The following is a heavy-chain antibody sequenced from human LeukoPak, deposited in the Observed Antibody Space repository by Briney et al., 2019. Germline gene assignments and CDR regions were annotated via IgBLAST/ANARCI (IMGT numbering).Heavy chain of an antibody. CDR1: GFTFSSYS. CDR2: ISSSSSYI. D-gene: IGHD1-26*01. V-gene: IGHV3-21*01. J-gene: IGHJ4*02. Sequence: GGSLRLSCAASGFTFSSYSMNWVRQAPGKGLERVSSISSSSSYIYYADSVKGRFTISRDNAKNSLYLQMNSLRAEDTAVYYCARDLVGATLSDRQVGGFFDYWGQGTLVTVSS. CDR3: ARDLVGATLSDRQVGGFFDY.